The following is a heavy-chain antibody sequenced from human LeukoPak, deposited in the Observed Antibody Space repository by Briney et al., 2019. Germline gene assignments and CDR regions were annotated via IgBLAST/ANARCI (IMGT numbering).Heavy chain of an antibody. V-gene: IGHV3-23*01. CDR2: SGGSGFST. CDR1: GFTFRSYA. CDR3: VKGFRVLDSNSWYLSFDY. D-gene: IGHD6-13*01. Sequence: PGGSLRLSCAASGFTFRSYAMNWVRQAPGKGLEWVSSSGGSGFSTYYADSVKGRFTISRDTSKNTLYLQMNTLGAEDTAVYYCVKGFRVLDSNSWYLSFDYWGQGTLVTVSS. J-gene: IGHJ4*02.